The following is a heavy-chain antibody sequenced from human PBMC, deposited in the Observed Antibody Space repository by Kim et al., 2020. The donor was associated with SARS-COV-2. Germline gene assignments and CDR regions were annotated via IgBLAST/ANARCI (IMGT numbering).Heavy chain of an antibody. CDR1: GFTFSSYS. CDR2: ISNGATT. CDR3: ARVGASAAFDM. Sequence: GGSLRLSCAASGFTFSSYSFHWVRQAPGKGLEYVSAISNGATTYYANSVKGRFTISRDDSKNTLFLQMGSLRAEDGGLYFCARVGASAAFDMWGQGTMVT. V-gene: IGHV3-64*01. D-gene: IGHD6-19*01. J-gene: IGHJ3*02.